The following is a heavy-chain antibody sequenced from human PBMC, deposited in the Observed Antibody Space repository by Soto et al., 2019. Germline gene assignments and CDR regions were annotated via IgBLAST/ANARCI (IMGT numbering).Heavy chain of an antibody. V-gene: IGHV1-3*01. CDR3: ARAPTLGYCSSTSCYEYYFDY. D-gene: IGHD2-2*01. CDR2: INAGNGNT. CDR1: GYTFTSYA. Sequence: QVPLVQSGAEVKKPGASVKVSCKASGYTFTSYAMHWVRQAPGQRLEWMGWINAGNGNTKYSQKFQGRVTITRDTSASTAYMELSSLRSEDTAVYYCARAPTLGYCSSTSCYEYYFDYWGQGTLVTVSS. J-gene: IGHJ4*02.